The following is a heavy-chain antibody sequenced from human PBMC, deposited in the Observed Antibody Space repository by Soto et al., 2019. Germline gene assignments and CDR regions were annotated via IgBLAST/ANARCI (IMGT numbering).Heavy chain of an antibody. CDR3: ARQGAGAIYYYYYYGMDV. D-gene: IGHD1-26*01. J-gene: IGHJ6*02. CDR1: GGSISNSSYY. V-gene: IGHV4-39*01. Sequence: SETLSLTCTVSGGSISNSSYYWGWIRQPPGKGLEWIGSIYYSGSTYYNPSLKSRVTISVDTSKNQFSLELSSVTAADTAVYYCARQGAGAIYYYYYYGMDVWGQGTTVTVSS. CDR2: IYYSGST.